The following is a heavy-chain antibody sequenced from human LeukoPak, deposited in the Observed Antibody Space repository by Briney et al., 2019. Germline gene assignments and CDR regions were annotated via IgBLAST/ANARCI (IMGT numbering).Heavy chain of an antibody. CDR1: GFTFSSYG. CDR2: IWYDGSNK. Sequence: GGSLRLSCAASGFTFSSYGMHWVRQAPGKGLEWVAVIWYDGSNKYYADSVKGRFTISRDNSKNTLYLQMNSLRAEDTAVYYCAREAASGYYIDYWGQGTLVTASS. CDR3: AREAASGYYIDY. D-gene: IGHD5-12*01. V-gene: IGHV3-33*01. J-gene: IGHJ4*02.